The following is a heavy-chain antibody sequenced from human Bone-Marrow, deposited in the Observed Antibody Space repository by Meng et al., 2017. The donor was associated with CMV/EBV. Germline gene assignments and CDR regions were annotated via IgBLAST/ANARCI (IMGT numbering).Heavy chain of an antibody. Sequence: SQTLSLTCAVYGGSFSGYSWSWIRQPPGMGLEWIGEIHHSGSANYNPSLKSRVTISADTSKNQFSLRLTSVNAADTAVYYCARGRADRPDYWGQGTLVTSPQ. CDR2: IHHSGSA. V-gene: IGHV4-34*01. CDR3: ARGRADRPDY. CDR1: GGSFSGYS. D-gene: IGHD1-14*01. J-gene: IGHJ4*02.